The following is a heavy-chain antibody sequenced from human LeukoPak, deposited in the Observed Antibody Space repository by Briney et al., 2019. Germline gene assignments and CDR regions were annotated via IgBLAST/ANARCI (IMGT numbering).Heavy chain of an antibody. CDR1: GFTFSSYG. D-gene: IGHD3-22*01. CDR2: IWYDGSNK. Sequence: PGGSLRLSCAASGFTFSSYGMHWVRQAPGKGLEWVAVIWYDGSNKYYADSVKGRFTISRDNSKNTLYLQMNSLRAEDTAVYYCARDRPCTMIVGRDAFDIWGQGTMVTVSS. CDR3: ARDRPCTMIVGRDAFDI. J-gene: IGHJ3*02. V-gene: IGHV3-33*01.